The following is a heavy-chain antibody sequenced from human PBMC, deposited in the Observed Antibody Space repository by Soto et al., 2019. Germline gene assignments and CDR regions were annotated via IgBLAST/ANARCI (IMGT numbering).Heavy chain of an antibody. J-gene: IGHJ6*03. Sequence: PGGSLRLSCAVSGFSFNIYATQSVRYAPGKGLECVSAISAGGGNTYYADSVKGRFTISRDNSKNTLYLQMNSLRADDTAVYYCAKAPTYDYYYYMDVWGKGTTVTVSS. V-gene: IGHV3-23*01. CDR2: ISAGGGNT. CDR3: AKAPTYDYYYYMDV. CDR1: GFSFNIYA.